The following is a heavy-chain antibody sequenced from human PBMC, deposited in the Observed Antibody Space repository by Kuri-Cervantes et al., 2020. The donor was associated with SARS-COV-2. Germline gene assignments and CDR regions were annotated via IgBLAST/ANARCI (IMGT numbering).Heavy chain of an antibody. D-gene: IGHD1-1*01. Sequence: ASVKVSCKASGYTLTSNYMHWVRQAPGQGLEWMGVIDPSVGTINYAQKFQGRVTMTRETSTSTAYMELRSLRSDDTAVYYCARGRFNWNDGSYYFDYWGQGTLVTVSS. CDR2: IDPSVGTI. CDR1: GYTLTSNY. V-gene: IGHV1-46*01. J-gene: IGHJ4*02. CDR3: ARGRFNWNDGSYYFDY.